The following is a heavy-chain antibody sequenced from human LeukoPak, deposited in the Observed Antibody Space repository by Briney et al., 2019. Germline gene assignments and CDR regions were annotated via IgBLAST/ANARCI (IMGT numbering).Heavy chain of an antibody. V-gene: IGHV3-74*01. Sequence: PGGSPRLSSAASGVTFSNYWMHWVRQGPGEGLVWVSRIITDGGDGSSTNYAYSVKGRFTISRDNAKNTLYLQMNSLRAEDTAVYYCARVVAAGKWYFDLWGRGTLVTVSS. D-gene: IGHD6-19*01. CDR2: IITDGGDGSST. CDR1: GVTFSNYW. J-gene: IGHJ2*01. CDR3: ARVVAAGKWYFDL.